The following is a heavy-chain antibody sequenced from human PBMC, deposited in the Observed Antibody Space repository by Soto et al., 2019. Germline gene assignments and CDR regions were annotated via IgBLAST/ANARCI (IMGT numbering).Heavy chain of an antibody. Sequence: EMQLVESGGGLVQPGGSLRLSCAASGFSFSNHWMTWVRQAPGKGLEWVANIKEDGRQQYYVDYVKGRFTISRDNAKHSLYLQMNSLRAEDTAVYYCARDGRYCTDYNCRGDAFEIWGQGTVVTVSS. CDR3: ARDGRYCTDYNCRGDAFEI. D-gene: IGHD2-8*02. CDR2: IKEDGRQQ. CDR1: GFSFSNHW. V-gene: IGHV3-7*01. J-gene: IGHJ3*02.